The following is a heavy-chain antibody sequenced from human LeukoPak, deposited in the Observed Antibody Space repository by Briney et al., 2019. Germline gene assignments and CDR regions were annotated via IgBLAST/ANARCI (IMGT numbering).Heavy chain of an antibody. CDR3: ARQLGATSHDY. CDR1: GYTFTGYY. D-gene: IGHD1-26*01. J-gene: IGHJ4*02. CDR2: IIPNSGAT. V-gene: IGHV1-2*02. Sequence: VSVKVSCKASGYTFTGYYMHWVRQAPGQGLEWMGWIIPNSGATNYAQNLQGRVTMTRDTSISTAYMELKRLTSDDTAVYYCARQLGATSHDYWGQGTLVTVSS.